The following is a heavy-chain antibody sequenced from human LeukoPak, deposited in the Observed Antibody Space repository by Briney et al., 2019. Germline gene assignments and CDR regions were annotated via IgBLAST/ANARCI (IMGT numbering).Heavy chain of an antibody. Sequence: GGSLRLPCAASGFTFSSYAMSWVRQAPGKGLEWVSAISGSGGSTYYADSVKGRFTISRDNSKNTLYLQMNSLRAEDTAVYYCATRGVIVVVTAIRDYWGQGTLVTVSS. CDR2: ISGSGGST. CDR1: GFTFSSYA. CDR3: ATRGVIVVVTAIRDY. V-gene: IGHV3-23*01. D-gene: IGHD2-21*02. J-gene: IGHJ4*02.